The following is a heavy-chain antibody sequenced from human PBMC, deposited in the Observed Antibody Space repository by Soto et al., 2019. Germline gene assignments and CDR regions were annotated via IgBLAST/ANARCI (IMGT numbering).Heavy chain of an antibody. V-gene: IGHV3-30*18. J-gene: IGHJ6*02. D-gene: IGHD5-18*01. Sequence: SGGSLRLSCAASGFTFSSYGMHWVRQAPGKGLEWVAVISYDGSNKYYADYVKGRFTISRDNSKNTLYLQMNSLRAEDMAVYYCAKDLRAMVAKLHYYYGMDVWGQGTTVTV. CDR1: GFTFSSYG. CDR3: AKDLRAMVAKLHYYYGMDV. CDR2: ISYDGSNK.